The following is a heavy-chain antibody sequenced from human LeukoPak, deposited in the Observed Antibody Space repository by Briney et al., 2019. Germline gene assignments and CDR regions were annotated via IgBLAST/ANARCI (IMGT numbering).Heavy chain of an antibody. Sequence: ASVKVSCKAYGYTFSNYAINWVRQAPGQGLEWMGWINPHSGGTNYAQKFQGGVTMTRDTSITTAYMELSSLRSDDTAVYYCARDVGEYCSSTNCYASHYWGQGTLVTVSS. D-gene: IGHD2-2*01. CDR1: GYTFSNYA. J-gene: IGHJ4*02. V-gene: IGHV1-2*02. CDR2: INPHSGGT. CDR3: ARDVGEYCSSTNCYASHY.